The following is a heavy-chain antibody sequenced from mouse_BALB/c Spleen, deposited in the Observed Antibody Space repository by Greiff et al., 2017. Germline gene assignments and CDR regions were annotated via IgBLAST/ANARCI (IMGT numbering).Heavy chain of an antibody. J-gene: IGHJ4*01. V-gene: IGHV1S81*02. D-gene: IGHD2-14*01. CDR3: ARYYRYDGYYAMDY. CDR1: GYTFTSYW. CDR2: INPSTGYT. Sequence: VQLQQSGAELVKPGASVKLSCKASGYTFTSYWMHWVKQRPGQGLEWIGEINPSTGYTEYNQKFKDKATLTADKSSSTAYMQLSSLTSEDSAVYYCARYYRYDGYYAMDYRGQGTSVTVSA.